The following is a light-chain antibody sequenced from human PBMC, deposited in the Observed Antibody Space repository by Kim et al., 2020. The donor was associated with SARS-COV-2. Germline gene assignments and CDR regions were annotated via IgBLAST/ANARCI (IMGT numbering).Light chain of an antibody. Sequence: ASFKPTCIVSSGHSSSAIAWHQQQPEKGPRYLMKLNSDGSHRKGDGIPDRFSGSSSGAERYLTISSLQSEDEADYYCQTWGTGIRVFGGGTQLTVL. CDR1: SGHSSSA. V-gene: IGLV4-69*01. CDR2: LNSDGSH. J-gene: IGLJ2*01. CDR3: QTWGTGIRV.